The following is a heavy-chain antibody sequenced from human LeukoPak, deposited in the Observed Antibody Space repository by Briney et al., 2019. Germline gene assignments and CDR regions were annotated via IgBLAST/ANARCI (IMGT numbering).Heavy chain of an antibody. J-gene: IGHJ2*01. D-gene: IGHD3-10*01. CDR3: ATAGGYGSVSYYKAYWYFDL. CDR2: FDPEDGET. CDR1: GYTLTELS. V-gene: IGHV1-24*01. Sequence: ASVKVSCKVSGYTLTELSMHWVRQAPGKGLEWMGGFDPEDGETIYAQKFQGRVTMTEDTSTDTAYMELSSLRSEDTAVYYCATAGGYGSVSYYKAYWYFDLWGRGTLVTVSS.